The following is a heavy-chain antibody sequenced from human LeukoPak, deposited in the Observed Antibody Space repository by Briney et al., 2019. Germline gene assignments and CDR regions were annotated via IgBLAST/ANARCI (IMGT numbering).Heavy chain of an antibody. V-gene: IGHV1-69*13. Sequence: SVKVSCKASGDTFSSYVISWVRQAPGQGLEWMGGINPVFGTAHYAQKFQDRVTITADESTSTAYMELSSLRSEDTAVYYCARDTRHSSGYDWGQGTLVTVSS. D-gene: IGHD3-22*01. CDR3: ARDTRHSSGYD. J-gene: IGHJ4*02. CDR1: GDTFSSYV. CDR2: INPVFGTA.